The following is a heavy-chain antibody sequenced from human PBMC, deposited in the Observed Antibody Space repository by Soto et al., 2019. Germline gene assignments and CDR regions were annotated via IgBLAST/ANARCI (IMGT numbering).Heavy chain of an antibody. V-gene: IGHV4-31*03. Sequence: QVQLQESGPGLVKPSQTLSLTCTVSGESISSGGYYWSWIRQHPGKGLEWIGYIYDIGSAYYNPSPKGRVSISMDTAKNQIAMSLSSVTAADTAVYYCARAASSSSAIDYWGQGTLITVSS. D-gene: IGHD6-6*01. J-gene: IGHJ4*02. CDR3: ARAASSSSAIDY. CDR1: GESISSGGYY. CDR2: IYDIGSA.